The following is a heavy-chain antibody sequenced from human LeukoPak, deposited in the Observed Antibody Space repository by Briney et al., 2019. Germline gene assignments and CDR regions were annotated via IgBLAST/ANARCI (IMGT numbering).Heavy chain of an antibody. CDR1: GFTFSSYE. V-gene: IGHV3-48*03. CDR3: ARTSRGIDAFDI. CDR2: ISSGSTI. J-gene: IGHJ3*02. Sequence: PGGSLRLSCAASGFTFSSYEMNWVRQAPGKGLEWVSYISSGSTIYYADSVKGRFTIFRDNAKNSMYLQMNSLRAEDTAVYYCARTSRGIDAFDIWGQGTMVTVSS. D-gene: IGHD3-16*01.